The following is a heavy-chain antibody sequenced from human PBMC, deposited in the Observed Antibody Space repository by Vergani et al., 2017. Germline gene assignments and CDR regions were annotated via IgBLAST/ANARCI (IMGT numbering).Heavy chain of an antibody. CDR1: GFTVSSNY. CDR3: ASTGGNSDPEKPTDV. D-gene: IGHD4-23*01. Sequence: EVQLVESGGGLVQPGGSLRLSCAASGFTVSSNYMSWVRQAPGKGLEWVSVIYSGGSTYYADSVKGRFTISRDNSKNTLYLQMNSLRAADTAVYYCASTGGNSDPEKPTDVWGQGTTVTVSS. J-gene: IGHJ6*02. CDR2: IYSGGST. V-gene: IGHV3-66*02.